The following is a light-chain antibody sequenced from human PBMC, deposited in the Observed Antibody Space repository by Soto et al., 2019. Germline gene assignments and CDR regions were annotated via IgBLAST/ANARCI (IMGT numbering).Light chain of an antibody. CDR1: SSDVGSYNL. V-gene: IGLV2-23*02. CDR3: CSYAGSSTLWV. J-gene: IGLJ1*01. Sequence: ALTQPASVSGSPGQSITLSCTGTSSDVGSYNLVSWYQQHPGKAPKLMIYEVSKRPSGVSNRFSGSKSGNTASLTISGLQAEDEADYYCCSYAGSSTLWVFGTGTKLTVL. CDR2: EVS.